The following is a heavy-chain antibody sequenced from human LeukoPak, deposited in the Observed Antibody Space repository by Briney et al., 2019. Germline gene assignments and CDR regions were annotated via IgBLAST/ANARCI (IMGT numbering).Heavy chain of an antibody. D-gene: IGHD3-22*01. J-gene: IGHJ4*02. V-gene: IGHV1-46*01. CDR3: ARDLGYYDSSGYYLDY. CDR1: GYTFTSYY. CDR2: INPSGGST. Sequence: ASVKVSCKASGYTFTSYYMHWVRQAPGQGLEWMGIINPSGGSTSYAQKFQGRVTMTRDTSTSTVYMELSSLRSEDTAVYYCARDLGYYDSSGYYLDYWGQGTRVTVSS.